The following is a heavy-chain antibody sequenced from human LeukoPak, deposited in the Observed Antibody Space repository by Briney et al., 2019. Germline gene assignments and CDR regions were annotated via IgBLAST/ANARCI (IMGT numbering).Heavy chain of an antibody. J-gene: IGHJ4*02. D-gene: IGHD3-22*01. CDR3: AATYYYDGSGDY. Sequence: PGGSLRLSCAASGFTFSTYEMNWVRQAPGKGLEWVSYICSTGSNIYYADSVKGRFTISRDNAKNSLYLLMNSLRTEDTAVYYCAATYYYDGSGDYWGQGTLVTVSS. CDR2: ICSTGSNI. CDR1: GFTFSTYE. V-gene: IGHV3-48*03.